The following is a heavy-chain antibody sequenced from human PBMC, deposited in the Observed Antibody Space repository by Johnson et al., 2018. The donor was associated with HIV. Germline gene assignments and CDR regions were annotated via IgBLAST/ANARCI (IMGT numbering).Heavy chain of an antibody. CDR1: GFTFSSYG. CDR3: AKDLGDFWSGYYFDI. Sequence: QMLLVESGGGVVQPGGSLRLSCAASGFTFSSYGMHWVRQAPGKGLEWVAFIRYDGSNKYYADSVKGRFTISRDNSKNTLYLQMNSLRAEDTAVYYCAKDLGDFWSGYYFDIWGQGTMVTVSS. J-gene: IGHJ3*02. D-gene: IGHD3-3*01. V-gene: IGHV3-30*02. CDR2: IRYDGSNK.